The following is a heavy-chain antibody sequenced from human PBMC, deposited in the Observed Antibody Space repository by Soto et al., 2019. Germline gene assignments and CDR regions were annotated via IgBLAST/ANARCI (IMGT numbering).Heavy chain of an antibody. V-gene: IGHV3-11*01. CDR1: GFTFSDYY. CDR3: AGEGIQLWLHAFDI. J-gene: IGHJ3*02. CDR2: ISSSGSTI. Sequence: PGGSLRLSWAASGFTFSDYYMSWIRQAPGKGLEWVSYISSSGSTIYYADSVKGRFTISRDNAKNSLYLQMNSLRAEDTAVYCCAGEGIQLWLHAFDIWGQGTMVTVSS. D-gene: IGHD5-18*01.